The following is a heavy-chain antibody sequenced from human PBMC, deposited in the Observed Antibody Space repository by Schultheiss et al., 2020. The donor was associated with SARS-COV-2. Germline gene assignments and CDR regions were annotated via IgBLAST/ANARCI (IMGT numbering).Heavy chain of an antibody. V-gene: IGHV1-69*04. CDR3: AKDAGREWELLRFREFDY. D-gene: IGHD1-26*01. CDR1: GGTFSSYA. Sequence: SVKVSCKASGGTFSSYAISWVRQAPGQGLEWMGRIIPILGIANYAQKFQGRVTITADKSTSTAYMELSSLRSEDTAVYYCAKDAGREWELLRFREFDYWGQGTLVTVSS. J-gene: IGHJ4*02. CDR2: IIPILGIA.